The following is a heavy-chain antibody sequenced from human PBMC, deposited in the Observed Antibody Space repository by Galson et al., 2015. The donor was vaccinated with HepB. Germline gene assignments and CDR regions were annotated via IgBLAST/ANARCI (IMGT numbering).Heavy chain of an antibody. J-gene: IGHJ6*03. V-gene: IGHV1-2*02. CDR1: GYTFTGYY. Sequence: SVKVSCKASGYTFTGYYMHWVRQAPGQGLEWMGWINPNSGGTNYAQKFQGRVTMTRDTSISTAYMELSRLRSDDTAVYYCARDTDFWSGYREKYYYYMDVWGKGTTVTVSS. D-gene: IGHD3-3*01. CDR2: INPNSGGT. CDR3: ARDTDFWSGYREKYYYYMDV.